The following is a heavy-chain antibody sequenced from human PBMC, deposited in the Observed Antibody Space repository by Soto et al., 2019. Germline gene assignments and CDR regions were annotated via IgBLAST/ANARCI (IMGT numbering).Heavy chain of an antibody. CDR1: GGTFSNYA. J-gene: IGHJ6*02. V-gene: IGHV1-69*12. D-gene: IGHD6-19*01. CDR3: ARVEAVAGIYNYHGLDV. Sequence: QVQLVQSGAEVKKPGSSVKVSCKASGGTFSNYAISWVRQAPGQGLEWMGGIIPIFGTTYYAQKFQGRVTIIADESTTTADLELSSLRSEDTAMYYCARVEAVAGIYNYHGLDVWGQGTAVSVSS. CDR2: IIPIFGTT.